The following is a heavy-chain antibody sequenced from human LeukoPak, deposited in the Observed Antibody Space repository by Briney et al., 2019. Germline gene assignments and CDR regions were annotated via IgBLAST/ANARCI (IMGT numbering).Heavy chain of an antibody. D-gene: IGHD1-26*01. V-gene: IGHV1-69*05. CDR3: ARDLIVGATLAGGHDAFDI. J-gene: IGHJ3*02. CDR1: GGTFSSYA. Sequence: GASVKVSCKASGGTFSSYAISWVRQAPGQGLEWMGGIIPIFGTANYAQNLQGRVTMTTDTSTRTAYMDLRSLRSDDTAVYYCARDLIVGATLAGGHDAFDIWGQGTMVTVSS. CDR2: IIPIFGTA.